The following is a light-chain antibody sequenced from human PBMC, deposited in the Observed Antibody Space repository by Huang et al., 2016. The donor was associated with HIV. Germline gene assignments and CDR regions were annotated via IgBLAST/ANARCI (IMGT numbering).Light chain of an antibody. CDR3: LQHNSFPWT. CDR2: AAS. V-gene: IGKV1-17*03. Sequence: EIQMTQSPSAMYASVGDRVTITCRESQGISNYLAWFQQKPGKVPKRLIYAASSLQIGVPSRFSGSGSGTEFTLPISSLQPEDISPYYCLQHNSFPWTFGQGTKVGIK. CDR1: QGISNY. J-gene: IGKJ1*01.